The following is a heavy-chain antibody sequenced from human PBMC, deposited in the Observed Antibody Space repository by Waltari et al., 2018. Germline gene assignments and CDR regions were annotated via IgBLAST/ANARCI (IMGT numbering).Heavy chain of an antibody. CDR1: GYTFTGYY. D-gene: IGHD3-3*01. CDR3: ARGMRFFPLH. Sequence: QVQLVQSGAEVKKPGASVKVSCKASGYTFTGYYMHWGRQAPGQGLEWRGRINPNSCGTNYAQKFQGRVTMTRDTSISTAYMELSRLRSDDTAVYYCARGMRFFPLHWGQGTLVTVSS. CDR2: INPNSCGT. J-gene: IGHJ4*02. V-gene: IGHV1-2*06.